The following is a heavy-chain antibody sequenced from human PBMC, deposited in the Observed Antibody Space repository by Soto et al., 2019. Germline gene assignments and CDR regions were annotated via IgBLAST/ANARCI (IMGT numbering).Heavy chain of an antibody. CDR1: GYTFTSYA. CDR2: MNAGNGNT. CDR3: ARVGFEQQMAHFDY. D-gene: IGHD6-13*01. J-gene: IGHJ4*02. Sequence: ASVKVSCKASGYTFTSYAMHWVRQAPGQRLEWMGWMNAGNGNTKYSQKFQGRVTITRDTSASTAYMELSSLRSEDTAVYYCARVGFEQQMAHFDYWGQGILGTVSS. V-gene: IGHV1-3*01.